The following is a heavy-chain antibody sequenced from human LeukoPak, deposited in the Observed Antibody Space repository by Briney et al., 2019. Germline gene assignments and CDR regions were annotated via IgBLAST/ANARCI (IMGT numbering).Heavy chain of an antibody. CDR1: VFTFSSYE. J-gene: IGHJ6*03. Sequence: GGSLRLSCAASVFTFSSYEMNWVLQAPGNGLEWFPYISSSGSTIYYADSVKGRFTISRDNAKNSLYLQMNSLRAEDTAVYYCSIFVWGAARGHYMDVWGKGTTVTVSS. D-gene: IGHD3-16*01. CDR2: ISSSGSTI. CDR3: SIFVWGAARGHYMDV. V-gene: IGHV3-48*03.